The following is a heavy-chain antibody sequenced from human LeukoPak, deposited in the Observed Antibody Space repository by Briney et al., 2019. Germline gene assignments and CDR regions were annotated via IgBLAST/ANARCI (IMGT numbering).Heavy chain of an antibody. CDR1: GDSLNELS. V-gene: IGHV1-24*01. Sequence: ASVKVSCKVSGDSLNELSIHWVRQAPGKGLEWMGGFEPEEGETLHAEKFEGRVNMTEDTSTGTAYLELSSLRSEDTAVYYCATVDTAMAYDYWGQGTLVTVSS. CDR2: FEPEEGET. D-gene: IGHD5-18*01. CDR3: ATVDTAMAYDY. J-gene: IGHJ4*02.